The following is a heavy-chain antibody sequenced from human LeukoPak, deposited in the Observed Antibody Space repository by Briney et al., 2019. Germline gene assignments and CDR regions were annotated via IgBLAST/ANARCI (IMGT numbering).Heavy chain of an antibody. V-gene: IGHV4-30-4*01. CDR2: IYYSGST. D-gene: IGHD5-12*01. CDR3: ARVGAGFRVASFDY. J-gene: IGHJ4*02. Sequence: PSQTLSLTCTVSGGSISSGDYYWRWLRQPPGKGLEWIGYIYYSGSTYYNPSLKSRVIISVETSKNQFSLKLSSVTAADTAVYYCARVGAGFRVASFDYWGQGTLVTVSS. CDR1: GGSISSGDYY.